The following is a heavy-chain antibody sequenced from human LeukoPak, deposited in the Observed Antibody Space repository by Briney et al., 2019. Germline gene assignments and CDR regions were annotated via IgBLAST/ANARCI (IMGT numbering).Heavy chain of an antibody. CDR1: GYTFLHYG. CDR3: ARDLEGYGDSPDI. D-gene: IGHD4-17*01. V-gene: IGHV1-18*01. Sequence: ASVKDSCKASGYTFLHYGISWVRQAPRQGLEWMGWSSTFNGNRYYPPKLQDRVTMTTDTSTTTAYMELRSLTSDDTAVYYCARDLEGYGDSPDIWGQGTLVTVSS. J-gene: IGHJ3*02. CDR2: SSTFNGNR.